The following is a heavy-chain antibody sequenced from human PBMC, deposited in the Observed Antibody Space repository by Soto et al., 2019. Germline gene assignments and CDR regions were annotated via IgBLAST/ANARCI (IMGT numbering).Heavy chain of an antibody. CDR1: GFTFSDYY. J-gene: IGHJ4*02. CDR3: ARRVSGHFDS. D-gene: IGHD1-1*01. Sequence: QVQLVESGGGLVKPGGSLRLSCAASGFTFSDYYMSWIRQAPGKGPEWISYISRSSSHTNYADSVKGRFTTSRDNANNSQYLQMNSLRVEDTAVYYCARRVSGHFDSWGQGTLVTVSS. V-gene: IGHV3-11*05. CDR2: ISRSSSHT.